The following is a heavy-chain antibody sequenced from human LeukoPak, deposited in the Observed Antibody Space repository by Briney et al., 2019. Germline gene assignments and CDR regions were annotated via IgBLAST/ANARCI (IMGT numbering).Heavy chain of an antibody. Sequence: GGSLRLSCAASGFTFSSYAMSWVRQAPGKGLEWVSAISGSGGSTYYADSVKGRFTISRDNSKNTLYLQMNSLRAEDTAVYYCAKSTGGTHQLLTDYWGQGTLVTVSS. CDR2: ISGSGGST. J-gene: IGHJ4*02. CDR1: GFTFSSYA. CDR3: AKSTGGTHQLLTDY. V-gene: IGHV3-23*01. D-gene: IGHD2-2*01.